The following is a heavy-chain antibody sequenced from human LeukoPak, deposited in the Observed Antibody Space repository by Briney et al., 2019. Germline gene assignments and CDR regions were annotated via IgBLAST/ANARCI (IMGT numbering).Heavy chain of an antibody. Sequence: ASVKVSCKASGYTFSSYGLSWLRQAPGQGLEWMGWISGSNGNTKDAQKFQGRVTMTTDTSTSTAYMELRSLSSDDTAVYYCARTKVFYGGNPIEYNWFDPWGQGTLVTVSS. J-gene: IGHJ5*02. CDR1: GYTFSSYG. CDR3: ARTKVFYGGNPIEYNWFDP. V-gene: IGHV1-18*01. CDR2: ISGSNGNT. D-gene: IGHD4-23*01.